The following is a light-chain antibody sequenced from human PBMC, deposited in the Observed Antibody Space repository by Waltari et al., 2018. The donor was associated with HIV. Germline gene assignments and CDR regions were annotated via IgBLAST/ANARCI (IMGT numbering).Light chain of an antibody. CDR3: QQYYSYPVT. CDR1: QGINSD. Sequence: IRMTHAPSSFSASTGDRVTITCRASQGINSDLAWYQQKPGKAPELLIYAASTLQSGVPSRFSGSGSGTEFTLTISCLQSEDFATYYCQQYYSYPVTFGQGTKVEIK. J-gene: IGKJ1*01. CDR2: AAS. V-gene: IGKV1-8*01.